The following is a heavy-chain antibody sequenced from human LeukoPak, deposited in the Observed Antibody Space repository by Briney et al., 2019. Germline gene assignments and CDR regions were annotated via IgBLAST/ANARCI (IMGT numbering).Heavy chain of an antibody. J-gene: IGHJ4*02. Sequence: SETLSLTCTVSGGSISSSSYYWGWIRQPPGKGLEWIGSIYYSGSTDYKPSLKSRVTMSVDTSKNQFSLNLSSVTAADTAVYYCARVLDYYGSGTFGFDYWGQGTLVTVSS. CDR3: ARVLDYYGSGTFGFDY. CDR1: GGSISSSSYY. V-gene: IGHV4-39*01. D-gene: IGHD3-10*01. CDR2: IYYSGST.